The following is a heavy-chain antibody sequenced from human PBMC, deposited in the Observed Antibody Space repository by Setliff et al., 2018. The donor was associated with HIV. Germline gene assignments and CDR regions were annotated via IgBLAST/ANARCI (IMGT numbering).Heavy chain of an antibody. CDR2: IRNDGSDK. D-gene: IGHD6-13*01. J-gene: IGHJ4*02. CDR3: AKNLYSSRWSPLDY. CDR1: GFTFSSYV. Sequence: LRLSCAASGFTFSSYVMHWVRQAPGKGLEWVAYIRNDGSDKYAAVSLRGRFTISRDNSKNTLYLQMNSMRTEDTAVYFCAKNLYSSRWSPLDYWGQGTLVTVSS. V-gene: IGHV3-30*02.